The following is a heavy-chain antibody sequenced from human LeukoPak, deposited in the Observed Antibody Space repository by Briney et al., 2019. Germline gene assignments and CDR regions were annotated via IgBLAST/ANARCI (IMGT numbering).Heavy chain of an antibody. J-gene: IGHJ4*02. Sequence: QPGRSLRLSCAASGFTFSNYGMHWVRQAPGKGLEWVAVIWYDGSNKYYADSVKGRFTISRDNSKNTLFLQINSLRAEDTAVYYCAREGKYSYGPFDYWGQGTLVTVSS. CDR2: IWYDGSNK. V-gene: IGHV3-33*01. CDR3: AREGKYSYGPFDY. CDR1: GFTFSNYG. D-gene: IGHD5-18*01.